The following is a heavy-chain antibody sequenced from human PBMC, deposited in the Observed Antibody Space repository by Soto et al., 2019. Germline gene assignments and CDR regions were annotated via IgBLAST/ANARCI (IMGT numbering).Heavy chain of an antibody. V-gene: IGHV1-18*04. J-gene: IGHJ6*02. D-gene: IGHD6-19*01. CDR2: TSAYNGNT. CDR1: GYTFTSYG. Sequence: ASVKVSCKASGYTFTSYGISWVRQAPGQGLEWMGWTSAYNGNTNYAQKLQGRVTMTTDTSTSTAYMELRSLRSDDTAVYYCARESSPYSSGWYRRHYYYGMDVWGQGTTVTVSS. CDR3: ARESSPYSSGWYRRHYYYGMDV.